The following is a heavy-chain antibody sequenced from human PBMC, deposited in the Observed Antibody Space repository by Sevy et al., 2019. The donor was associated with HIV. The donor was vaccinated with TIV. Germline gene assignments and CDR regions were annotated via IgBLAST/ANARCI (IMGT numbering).Heavy chain of an antibody. CDR3: ARESYDFWTGPVDYDYGMDV. D-gene: IGHD3-3*01. Sequence: ASVKVSCKASGYTFSDSGYYVHWVRQAPGQGLEWMGWINPKSGATNYAQKFQGRVTMTRDTSVSTANMEWTRLTSDETAVYYCARESYDFWTGPVDYDYGMDVWGQGTTVTVSS. J-gene: IGHJ6*02. CDR2: INPKSGAT. CDR1: GYTFSDSGYY. V-gene: IGHV1-2*02.